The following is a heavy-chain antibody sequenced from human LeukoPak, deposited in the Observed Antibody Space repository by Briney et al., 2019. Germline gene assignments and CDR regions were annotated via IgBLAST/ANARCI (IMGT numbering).Heavy chain of an antibody. Sequence: PGGSLRLSCAASGFTFDDYAMHWVRHAPGKGLEWVSGISWNSGSIGYADSMKGRFTISRDNAKNSLYLQMNSLRAEDTALYYCAKDWYSSSWYYFDYWGQGTLVTVSS. J-gene: IGHJ4*02. CDR3: AKDWYSSSWYYFDY. CDR1: GFTFDDYA. V-gene: IGHV3-9*01. CDR2: ISWNSGSI. D-gene: IGHD6-13*01.